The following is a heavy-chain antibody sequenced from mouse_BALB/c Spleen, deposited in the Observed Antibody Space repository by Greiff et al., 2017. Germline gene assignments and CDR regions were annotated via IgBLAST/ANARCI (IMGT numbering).Heavy chain of an antibody. CDR2: IWGDGST. D-gene: IGHD1-1*01. CDR1: GFSLTGYG. Sequence: VKLMESGPGLVAPSQSLSITCTVSGFSLTGYGVNWVRQPPGKGLEWLGMIWGDGSTDYNSALKSRLSISKDNSKSQVFLKMNSLQTDDTARYYCARATYGSSYSYYYAMDYWGQGTSVTVSS. CDR3: ARATYGSSYSYYYAMDY. J-gene: IGHJ4*01. V-gene: IGHV2-6-7*01.